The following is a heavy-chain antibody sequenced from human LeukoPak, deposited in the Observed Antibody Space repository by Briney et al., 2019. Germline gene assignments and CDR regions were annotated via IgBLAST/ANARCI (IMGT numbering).Heavy chain of an antibody. CDR3: ARDLLTAMEGQFGY. CDR2: ISNSGNTI. V-gene: IGHV3-48*04. Sequence: PGGSLRLSCATSGFSFTNCGMHWGRQAPGKGLEWVSYISNSGNTIYYADSAKGRFTISRDNAKNSLYLQMNSLRAEDTAVYYCARDLLTAMEGQFGYWGQGTLVTVSS. D-gene: IGHD5-18*01. CDR1: GFSFTNCG. J-gene: IGHJ4*02.